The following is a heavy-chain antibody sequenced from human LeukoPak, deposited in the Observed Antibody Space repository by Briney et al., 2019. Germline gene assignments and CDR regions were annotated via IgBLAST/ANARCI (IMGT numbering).Heavy chain of an antibody. J-gene: IGHJ4*02. V-gene: IGHV4-34*01. Sequence: PGGSLRLSCAASGFTFSDYYMSWIRQAPGKGLEWVGEINHSGSTNYNPSLKSRVTISVDTSKNQFSLKLSSVTAADTAVYYCARGRRSYRPLDYWGQGTLVTVSS. CDR2: INHSGST. CDR1: GFTFSDYY. CDR3: ARGRRSYRPLDY. D-gene: IGHD5-18*01.